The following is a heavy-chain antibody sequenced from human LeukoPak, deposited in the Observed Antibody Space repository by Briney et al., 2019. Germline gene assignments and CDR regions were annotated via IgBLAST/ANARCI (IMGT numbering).Heavy chain of an antibody. Sequence: PSETLSLTCTVSGGSISSSSYYWGWIRQPPGKELEWIGSIYYSGSTYYNPSLKSRVTISVDTSKNQFSLKLSSVTAADTAVYYCARQSAYYYDSSGYGYWGQGTLVTVSS. CDR3: ARQSAYYYDSSGYGY. J-gene: IGHJ4*02. CDR2: IYYSGST. D-gene: IGHD3-22*01. V-gene: IGHV4-39*01. CDR1: GGSISSSSYY.